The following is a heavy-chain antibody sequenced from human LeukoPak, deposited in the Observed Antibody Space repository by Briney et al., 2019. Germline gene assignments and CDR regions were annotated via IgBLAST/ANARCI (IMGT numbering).Heavy chain of an antibody. CDR2: ISGSAGET. CDR3: AKDPTYYSGSYFDS. J-gene: IGHJ4*02. D-gene: IGHD5-12*01. V-gene: IGHV3-23*01. Sequence: GGSLRLSCAASGFTFSSNAMNWVRQAPGKGLEWVSTISGSAGETYYADSLKGRFTISRDNSKNTLYLQMNNLRAEDTAVCYCAKDPTYYSGSYFDSWGQGTLVTVSS. CDR1: GFTFSSNA.